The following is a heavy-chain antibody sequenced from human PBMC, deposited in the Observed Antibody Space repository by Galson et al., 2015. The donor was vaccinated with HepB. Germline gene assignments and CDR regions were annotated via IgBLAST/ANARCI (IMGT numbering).Heavy chain of an antibody. Sequence: SLRLSCAASGFTYSDYAMSWVRQAPGKGLEWVAVISYDGGDKYYADSVKGRFTISRDNSKNTLYLQMNSLRAEDTAVYYCVDSSGYYFTPLHYWGQGTLVTVSS. J-gene: IGHJ4*02. CDR1: GFTYSDYA. D-gene: IGHD3-22*01. CDR2: ISYDGGDK. CDR3: VDSSGYYFTPLHY. V-gene: IGHV3-30-3*01.